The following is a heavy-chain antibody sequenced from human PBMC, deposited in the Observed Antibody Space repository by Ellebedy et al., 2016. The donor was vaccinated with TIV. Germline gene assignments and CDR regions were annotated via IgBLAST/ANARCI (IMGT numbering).Heavy chain of an antibody. V-gene: IGHV4-61*01. J-gene: IGHJ4*02. Sequence: SETLSLTCTVSGGSVSSGSYYWSCIRQPPGKGLEWIGYSYYSGSTNYNPSLKSRVTISVDTSKNQFSLKLSSVTAADTAVYYCARVGWYCSSTSCPYYFDYWGQGTLVTVSS. CDR3: ARVGWYCSSTSCPYYFDY. CDR2: SYYSGST. D-gene: IGHD2-2*01. CDR1: GGSVSSGSYY.